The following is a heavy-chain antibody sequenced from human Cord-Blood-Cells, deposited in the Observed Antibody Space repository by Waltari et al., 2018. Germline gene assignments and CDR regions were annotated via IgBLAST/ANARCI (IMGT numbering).Heavy chain of an antibody. J-gene: IGHJ3*02. CDR1: GGTFSSYA. CDR3: ARGGGHCSSTSCYRDAFDI. Sequence: QVQLVQSGAEVKKPGSSVKVSCKASGGTFSSYAISWVRQAPGQGLEWMGGIIPIFGTANYAQKFQGRVTTTADESTSTAYMELSSLRSEDTAVYYCARGGGHCSSTSCYRDAFDIWGQGTMVTVSS. CDR2: IIPIFGTA. D-gene: IGHD2-2*01. V-gene: IGHV1-69*01.